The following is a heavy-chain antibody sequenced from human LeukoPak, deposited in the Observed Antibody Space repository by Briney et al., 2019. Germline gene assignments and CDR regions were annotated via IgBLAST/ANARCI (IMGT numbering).Heavy chain of an antibody. CDR3: ARDPGTAEESYYYYGMDV. J-gene: IGHJ6*02. V-gene: IGHV4-31*03. CDR1: GVSISRGGYY. Sequence: SETLSLTCTVSGVSISRGGYYWRWIRQHPGKGLEWIVYIYYSGSTYYNPSLKSRVTISVDTSKNQFSLKLSSVTAADTAVYYCARDPGTAEESYYYYGMDVWGQGTTVTVSS. CDR2: IYYSGST. D-gene: IGHD2-21*02.